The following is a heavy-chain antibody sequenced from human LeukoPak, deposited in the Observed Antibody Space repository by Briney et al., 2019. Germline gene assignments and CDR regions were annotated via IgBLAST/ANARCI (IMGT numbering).Heavy chain of an antibody. Sequence: GGSLRLSCAASVFTFSNAWMSWVRQAPGKGLEWVGRIKSKTDGGTTDYAAPVKGRFTISRDDSKNTLYLQMNSLKTEDTAVYYCTTESSISDIVGATHFDYWGQGTLVTVSS. CDR3: TTESSISDIVGATHFDY. J-gene: IGHJ4*02. CDR2: IKSKTDGGTT. CDR1: VFTFSNAW. V-gene: IGHV3-15*01. D-gene: IGHD1-26*01.